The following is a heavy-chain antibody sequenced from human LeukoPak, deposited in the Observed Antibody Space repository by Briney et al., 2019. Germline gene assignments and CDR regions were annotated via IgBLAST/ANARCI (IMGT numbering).Heavy chain of an antibody. Sequence: SETLSLTCAVYGGSFSGYYWSWIRQPPGKGLEWIGDINYSGSTNYNPSLKSRVTISVDTSKNQFSLKLSSVTAAVTAGYYCARGYGVYYGSGSYYRDYYYGMDVWGKGTTVTVSS. CDR3: ARGYGVYYGSGSYYRDYYYGMDV. V-gene: IGHV4-34*01. CDR2: INYSGST. D-gene: IGHD3-10*01. J-gene: IGHJ6*04. CDR1: GGSFSGYY.